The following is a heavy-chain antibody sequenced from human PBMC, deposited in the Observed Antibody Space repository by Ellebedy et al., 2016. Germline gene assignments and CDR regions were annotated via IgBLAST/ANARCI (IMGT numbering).Heavy chain of an antibody. CDR1: GYTFAAYY. CDR3: ARDPPDPSGSYPDF. Sequence: ASVKVSCXASGYTFAAYYIHWVRQAPGQRPEWMGWINPNSGVTDYAQKFQGRVTMTRDTSISTAYLELSRLRSDDTAVYYCARDPPDPSGSYPDFWGQGTLVTVSS. V-gene: IGHV1-2*02. D-gene: IGHD3-10*01. J-gene: IGHJ1*01. CDR2: INPNSGVT.